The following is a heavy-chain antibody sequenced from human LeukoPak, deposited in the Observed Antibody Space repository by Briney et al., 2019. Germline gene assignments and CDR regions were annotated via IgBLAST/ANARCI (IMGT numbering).Heavy chain of an antibody. Sequence: SETLSLTCTVSGGSISSYYWSWIRQPPGKGLEWIGYIYYSGSTNYNPSLKSRVTISVDTSKNQFSLKLSSVTAADTAVYYCASALRLGELSSSDYWGQGTLVTVSS. CDR3: ASALRLGELSSSDY. J-gene: IGHJ4*02. D-gene: IGHD3-16*02. CDR1: GGSISSYY. CDR2: IYYSGST. V-gene: IGHV4-59*08.